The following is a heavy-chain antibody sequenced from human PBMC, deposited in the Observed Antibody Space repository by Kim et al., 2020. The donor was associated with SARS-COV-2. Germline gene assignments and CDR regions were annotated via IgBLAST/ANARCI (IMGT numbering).Heavy chain of an antibody. Sequence: GGSLRLSCAASGFTFSSYGMHWVRQAPGKGLEWVAVISYDGSNKYYADSVKGRFTISRDNSKNTLYLQMNSLRAEDTAVYYCAKDLYSDILTGYPDYWGQGTLVTVSS. J-gene: IGHJ4*02. D-gene: IGHD3-9*01. CDR2: ISYDGSNK. CDR3: AKDLYSDILTGYPDY. CDR1: GFTFSSYG. V-gene: IGHV3-30*18.